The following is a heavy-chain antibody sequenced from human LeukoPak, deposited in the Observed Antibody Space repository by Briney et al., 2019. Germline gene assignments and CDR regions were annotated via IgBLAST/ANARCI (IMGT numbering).Heavy chain of an antibody. D-gene: IGHD1-26*01. V-gene: IGHV3-7*05. J-gene: IGHJ4*02. Sequence: GGSLRLSCAASGFAFSNFWMTWVRQAPGKGLEWVANIRQDGSEKYYVDSVKGRFTISRDNAKNSVNLQMNGLRAEDTAVYYCARGEHVWDSWGQGTLVTVSS. CDR3: ARGEHVWDS. CDR2: IRQDGSEK. CDR1: GFAFSNFW.